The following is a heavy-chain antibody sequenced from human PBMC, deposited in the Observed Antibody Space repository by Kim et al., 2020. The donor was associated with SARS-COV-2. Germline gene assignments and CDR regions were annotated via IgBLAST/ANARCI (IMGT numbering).Heavy chain of an antibody. CDR2: MKRDGSGE. J-gene: IGHJ4*02. D-gene: IGHD1-1*01. V-gene: IGHV3-74*01. Sequence: GGSLRLSCAASGFTFSTYWMRWVRQVPGKGLSWVSRMKRDGSGEDCADSVKGRFTISRDNAKNTLYLQMNTLRAEDTAVYYCVRGSNDWKGGDYWGQGTLVTVSS. CDR1: GFTFSTYW. CDR3: VRGSNDWKGGDY.